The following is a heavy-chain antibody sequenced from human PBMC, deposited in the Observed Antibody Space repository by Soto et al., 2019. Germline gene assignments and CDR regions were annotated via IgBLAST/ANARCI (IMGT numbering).Heavy chain of an antibody. CDR3: AKDDGSGRNWFDP. D-gene: IGHD3-10*01. Sequence: QVQLVESGGGVVQPGRSLRLSCAASGFTFSSYGMHWVRQAPGKGLEWVAVISYDGSNKYYADSVKGRFTISRDNSKNTLYLQMNSLRAEDTAVYYCAKDDGSGRNWFDPWGQGTLVTVSS. J-gene: IGHJ5*02. CDR2: ISYDGSNK. CDR1: GFTFSSYG. V-gene: IGHV3-30*18.